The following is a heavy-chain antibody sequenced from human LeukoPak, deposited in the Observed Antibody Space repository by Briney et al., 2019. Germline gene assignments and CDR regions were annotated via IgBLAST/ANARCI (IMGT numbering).Heavy chain of an antibody. J-gene: IGHJ4*02. D-gene: IGHD6-19*01. V-gene: IGHV4-39*01. CDR3: ARRPDRLGLDY. CDR1: GGSISSSSYY. CDR2: IYYSGST. Sequence: SETLSLTCTVSGGSISSSSYYWGWIRQPPGKGLEWIGSIYYSGSTYYNPSLKSRVTISVDTSKNQFSLKLSSVTAADTAVYYCARRPDRLGLDYWGQGTQVTVSS.